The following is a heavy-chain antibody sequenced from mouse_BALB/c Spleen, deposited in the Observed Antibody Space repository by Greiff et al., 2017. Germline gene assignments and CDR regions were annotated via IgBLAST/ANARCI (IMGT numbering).Heavy chain of an antibody. CDR1: GFNIKDSY. V-gene: IGHV14-3*02. Sequence: EVKLLESGAELVKPGASVKLSCTASGFNIKDSYMHWVKQRPEQGLEWIGRIDPADGNTKYDPKFQGKATITADTSSNTAYLQLSSLTSEDTAVYSCARSFYYGRDLDYWGQGTTLTVSS. J-gene: IGHJ2*01. CDR3: ARSFYYGRDLDY. D-gene: IGHD1-1*01. CDR2: IDPADGNT.